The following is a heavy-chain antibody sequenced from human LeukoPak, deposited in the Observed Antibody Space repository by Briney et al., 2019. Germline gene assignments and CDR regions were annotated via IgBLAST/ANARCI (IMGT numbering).Heavy chain of an antibody. CDR3: ARDPPGIVASVGGG. CDR2: IYSGGST. Sequence: GGSLRLSCTASGFTVGNNYMNWVRQAPGKGLEWVSLIYSGGSTHYADSVKGRFTISRDNSKNTLYLQMNSLRAEDTAVYYCARDPPGIVASVGGGWGQGTLVTVSS. D-gene: IGHD2/OR15-2a*01. CDR1: GFTVGNNY. J-gene: IGHJ4*02. V-gene: IGHV3-53*01.